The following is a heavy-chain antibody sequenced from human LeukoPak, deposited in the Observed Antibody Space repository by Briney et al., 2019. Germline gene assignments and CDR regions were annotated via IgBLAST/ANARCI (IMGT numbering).Heavy chain of an antibody. CDR3: AKDMERSYYYGMDV. Sequence: GRSLRVSCAASGFTFDDYAMHWVRQASGKGLEWVSGISWNSGSIGYADSVKGRFTISRDNAKNSLYLQMNSLRAEDTALYYCAKDMERSYYYGMDVWGQGTTVTVSS. D-gene: IGHD1-1*01. V-gene: IGHV3-9*01. J-gene: IGHJ6*02. CDR1: GFTFDDYA. CDR2: ISWNSGSI.